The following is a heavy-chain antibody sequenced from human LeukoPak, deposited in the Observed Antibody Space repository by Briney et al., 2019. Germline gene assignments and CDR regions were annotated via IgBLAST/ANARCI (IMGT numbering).Heavy chain of an antibody. CDR1: DGSINSYY. V-gene: IGHV4-4*09. CDR3: ARVGSGGDYYFDY. CDR2: IHSSGAT. Sequence: SETLSLTCSVSDGSINSYYWSWIRQPPGKGLEWIGYIHSSGATHYNPSLKSRVTTSLDTSKNQFSLKLSSVTAADTAVYYCARVGSGGDYYFDYWGQGTLVTVSS. J-gene: IGHJ4*02. D-gene: IGHD1-26*01.